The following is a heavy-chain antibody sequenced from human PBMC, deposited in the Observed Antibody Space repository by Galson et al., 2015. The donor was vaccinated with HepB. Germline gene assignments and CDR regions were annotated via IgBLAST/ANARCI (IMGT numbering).Heavy chain of an antibody. V-gene: IGHV1-18*04. D-gene: IGHD2-15*01. Sequence: SVKVSCKASGYTFTTYGVHWVRQAPGQGLEWMGWISGSNGNAKYAQNFQGRAALTTDTTTSTAYMELTSLRSDDTALYYCARGDCYGGSCYTLDYWGKGTLVTVSS. J-gene: IGHJ4*02. CDR2: ISGSNGNA. CDR3: ARGDCYGGSCYTLDY. CDR1: GYTFTTYG.